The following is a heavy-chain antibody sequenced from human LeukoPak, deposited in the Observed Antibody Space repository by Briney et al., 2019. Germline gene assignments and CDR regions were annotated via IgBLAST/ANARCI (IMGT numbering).Heavy chain of an antibody. J-gene: IGHJ6*03. Sequence: SETLSLTCTVSNDSIISGHHYGSWIRQSPGKGLEWIGYIFYSGRTYYNPSLKSRLAMSIDTSTNRFSVKLSSVTVADTAVYFCARYYDILSYMDVWGKGTTVTVSS. CDR1: NDSIISGHHY. D-gene: IGHD3-9*01. CDR2: IFYSGRT. V-gene: IGHV4-30-4*08. CDR3: ARYYDILSYMDV.